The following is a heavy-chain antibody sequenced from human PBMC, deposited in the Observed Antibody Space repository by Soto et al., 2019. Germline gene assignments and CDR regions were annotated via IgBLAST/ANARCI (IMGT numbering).Heavy chain of an antibody. CDR3: ASSYSYDFWSGYYPWYYYYYMDV. V-gene: IGHV3-7*01. J-gene: IGHJ6*03. D-gene: IGHD3-3*01. Sequence: GGSLRLSCAASGFTFSSYWMSWVRQAPGKGLEWVANIKQDGSEKYYVDSVKGRFTISRDNAKNSLYLQMNSLRAEDTAVYYCASSYSYDFWSGYYPWYYYYYMDVWGKGTTVTVSS. CDR2: IKQDGSEK. CDR1: GFTFSSYW.